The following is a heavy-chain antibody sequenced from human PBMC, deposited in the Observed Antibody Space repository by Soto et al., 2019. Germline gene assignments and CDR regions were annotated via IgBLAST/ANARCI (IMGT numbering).Heavy chain of an antibody. D-gene: IGHD2-15*01. CDR1: VFTFSSYS. V-gene: IGHV3-48*01. J-gene: IGHJ6*02. CDR2: ISSSSSTI. Sequence: PGGSLRLSCAASVFTFSSYSMNWVRQAPGKGLEWVSYISSSSSTIYYADSVKGRFTISRDNSKNTLYLQMNSLRAEDTAVYYCARDLSCSGGSCQSYYYYYGMDVWGQGTTVTVSS. CDR3: ARDLSCSGGSCQSYYYYYGMDV.